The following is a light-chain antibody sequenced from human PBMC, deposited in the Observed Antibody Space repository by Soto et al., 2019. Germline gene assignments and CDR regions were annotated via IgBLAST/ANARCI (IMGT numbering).Light chain of an antibody. CDR1: QSVSSN. CDR2: GAS. CDR3: QQYNNWPRT. V-gene: IGKV3-15*01. J-gene: IGKJ2*02. Sequence: EIVMTQSPATLSVSPGERATFSCRASQSVSSNLAWYQQKPGQAPRLLIYGASTRATGIPARFSGSGSGTEFTLAISSLQSEDFAVYYCQQYNNWPRTFGQRTKLEIK.